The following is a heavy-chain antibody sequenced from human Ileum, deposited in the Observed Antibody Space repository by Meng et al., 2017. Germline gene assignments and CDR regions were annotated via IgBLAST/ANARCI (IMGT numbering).Heavy chain of an antibody. CDR2: IYWDDDK. V-gene: IGHV2-5*02. Sequence: QIPLKGSVPPLVHPTQTLTLTCTFTGSSLSTSGVGVGWIRQPPGKALEWLALIYWDDDKRYSPSLKSRLTITKDTSKNQVVLTMTNMDPVDTATYYCAHRRGSTAMAPGAFDYWGQGTLVTVSS. CDR3: AHRRGSTAMAPGAFDY. CDR1: GSSLSTSGVG. J-gene: IGHJ4*02. D-gene: IGHD5-18*01.